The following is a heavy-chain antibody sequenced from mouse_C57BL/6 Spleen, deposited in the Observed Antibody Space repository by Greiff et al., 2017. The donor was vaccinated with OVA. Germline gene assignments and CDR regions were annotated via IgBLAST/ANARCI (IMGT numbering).Heavy chain of an antibody. V-gene: IGHV1-80*01. CDR3: ARQPSGYSMYY. D-gene: IGHD3-1*01. J-gene: IGHJ4*01. CDR2: IYPGDGDT. Sequence: VQLQQSGAELVKPGASVKISCKASGYAFSSYWMNWVKQRPGKGLEWIGQIYPGDGDTNYNGKFKGKATLTADKSSSTAYMQLSSLTSEDSAVYFSARQPSGYSMYYWGQGTAVTVSS. CDR1: GYAFSSYW.